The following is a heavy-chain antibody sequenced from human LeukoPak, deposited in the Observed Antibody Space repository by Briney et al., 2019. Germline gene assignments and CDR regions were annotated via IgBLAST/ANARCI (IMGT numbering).Heavy chain of an antibody. J-gene: IGHJ3*02. CDR1: GFTFGDYG. D-gene: IGHD4-23*01. V-gene: IGHV3-20*04. Sequence: PGGSLRLSSAAYGFTFGDYGMSWVRQAPGKGLEWVSGINWDGGNTGYADSVKGRFTISRDNAKNSLYLQMNSLRAEDTALYYCARVKGDYAGWRAFDIWGQGTMVTVSS. CDR2: INWDGGNT. CDR3: ARVKGDYAGWRAFDI.